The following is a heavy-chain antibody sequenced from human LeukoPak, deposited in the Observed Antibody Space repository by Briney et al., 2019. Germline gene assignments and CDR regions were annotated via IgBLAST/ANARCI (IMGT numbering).Heavy chain of an antibody. Sequence: SVKVSCKASGGTFSSYAISWVRQAPGQGLEWMGGIIPIFGTANYAQKFQGRVTITADESTSTAYMELSSLRSEDTAVYYCARVLHEYYYDSSGYLGPWGQGTLVTVSS. D-gene: IGHD3-22*01. CDR2: IIPIFGTA. CDR3: ARVLHEYYYDSSGYLGP. V-gene: IGHV1-69*13. J-gene: IGHJ5*02. CDR1: GGTFSSYA.